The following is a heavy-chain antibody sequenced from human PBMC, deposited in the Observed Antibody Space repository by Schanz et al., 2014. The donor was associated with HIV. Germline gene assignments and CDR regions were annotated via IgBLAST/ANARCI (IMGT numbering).Heavy chain of an antibody. CDR3: ARVEGPPTFYYYYYGSDV. V-gene: IGHV3-30*04. CDR1: GFIFRDYA. D-gene: IGHD4-4*01. CDR2: ISYDRSHK. J-gene: IGHJ6*02. Sequence: ESGGGVVQPGRSLRLSCAGSGFIFRDYALHWVRQAPGKGLEWVAVISYDRSHKYYADSVKGRFTISRDNSKNTLFLQMNSLRAEDTAVYYCARVEGPPTFYYYYYGSDVWGQGTAVTVSS.